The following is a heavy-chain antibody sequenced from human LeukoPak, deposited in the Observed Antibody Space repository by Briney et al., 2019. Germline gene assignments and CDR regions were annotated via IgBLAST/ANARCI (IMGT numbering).Heavy chain of an antibody. V-gene: IGHV3-30*18. Sequence: GGSLRLSCAASGFTFSSYGMHWVRQAPGKGLEWVAVISYDGSNKYYADSVKGRFTISRDNSKNTLYLQMNSLRAEDTAVYYCAKVGYCSGGSCYFPVEHDAFDIWGQGTMVTVSS. CDR3: AKVGYCSGGSCYFPVEHDAFDI. CDR2: ISYDGSNK. D-gene: IGHD2-15*01. CDR1: GFTFSSYG. J-gene: IGHJ3*02.